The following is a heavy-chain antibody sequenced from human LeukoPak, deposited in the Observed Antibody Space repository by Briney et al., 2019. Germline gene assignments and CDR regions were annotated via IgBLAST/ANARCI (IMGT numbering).Heavy chain of an antibody. D-gene: IGHD2-2*01. Sequence: SETLSLTCAVYGGSFSGYYWNWIRQPPGKGLEWIGEINHSGSTNYNPSLKSRVTISVDTSKNQFSLKLSSVTAADTAVYYCARLNLYCSSTSCPPDNWFDPWGQGTLVTVSS. CDR2: INHSGST. CDR1: GGSFSGYY. CDR3: ARLNLYCSSTSCPPDNWFDP. V-gene: IGHV4-34*01. J-gene: IGHJ5*02.